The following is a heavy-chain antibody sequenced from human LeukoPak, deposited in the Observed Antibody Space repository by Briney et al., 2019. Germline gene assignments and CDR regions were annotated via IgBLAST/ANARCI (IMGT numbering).Heavy chain of an antibody. CDR2: INHSGST. CDR1: GGSFSGYY. CDR3: ASGNVVVVASYYYYYMDV. V-gene: IGHV4-34*01. D-gene: IGHD2-15*01. J-gene: IGHJ6*03. Sequence: SETLSLTCAVYGGSFSGYYWSWIRQPPGKGLEWIGEINHSGSTNYNPSLKGRVTISVDTSKNQFSLELSSVTAADTAVYYCASGNVVVVASYYYYYMDVWGKGTTVTVSS.